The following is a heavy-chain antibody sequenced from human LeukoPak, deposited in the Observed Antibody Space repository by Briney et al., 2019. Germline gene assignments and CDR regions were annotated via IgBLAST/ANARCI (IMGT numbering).Heavy chain of an antibody. CDR2: IYYSGST. CDR1: GGSISSGGYY. D-gene: IGHD2-2*01. V-gene: IGHV4-31*03. Sequence: PSQTLSLTCTVSGGSISSGGYYWSWIRQHPGKGLEWIGYIYYSGSTYYNPSLKSRVTISVDTSKNQFSLKLSSVTAADTAVHYCARVVVVVPAANWFDPWGQGTLVTVSS. J-gene: IGHJ5*02. CDR3: ARVVVVVPAANWFDP.